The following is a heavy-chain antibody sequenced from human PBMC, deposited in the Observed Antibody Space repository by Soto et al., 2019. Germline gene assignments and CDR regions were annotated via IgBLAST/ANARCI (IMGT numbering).Heavy chain of an antibody. CDR3: ARGRYYDILTGIMGYYGMDV. J-gene: IGHJ6*02. CDR2: IIPIFGTA. Sequence: GPSVKVSCKASGGTFSSYAISWVRQAPGQGLEWMGGIIPIFGTANYAQKFQGRVTITTDESTSTAYTELSSLRSEDTAVYYCARGRYYDILTGIMGYYGMDVWGQGTTVTVSS. CDR1: GGTFSSYA. D-gene: IGHD3-9*01. V-gene: IGHV1-69*05.